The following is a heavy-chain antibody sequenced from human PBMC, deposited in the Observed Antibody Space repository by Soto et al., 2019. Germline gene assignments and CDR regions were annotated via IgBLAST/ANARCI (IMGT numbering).Heavy chain of an antibody. J-gene: IGHJ5*02. CDR2: INHSGST. CDR1: GYSISTGFN. V-gene: IGHV4-38-2*01. CDR3: ARGQGRYSSGWSNWFDP. Sequence: SETLSLTCAVSGYSISTGFNWGWIPQPPGKGLEWIGSINHSGSTNYNPSLKSRVTISVDTSKNQFSLKLSSVTAADTAVYYCARGQGRYSSGWSNWFDPWGQGTLVTV. D-gene: IGHD6-19*01.